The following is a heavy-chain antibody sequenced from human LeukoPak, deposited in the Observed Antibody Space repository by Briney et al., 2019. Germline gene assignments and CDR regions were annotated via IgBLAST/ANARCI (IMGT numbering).Heavy chain of an antibody. Sequence: GGSLRLSCATSGFTFSTYAMSWVRQAPGQGLEWVSVISGGGGNTYYADSVKGRFTISRDNPKNTLYLQLHSLRAEDTAVYYCAKGVVGASSAAAAGYFENWGQGALVTVSS. CDR1: GFTFSTYA. CDR3: AKGVVGASSAAAAGYFEN. V-gene: IGHV3-23*01. D-gene: IGHD1-26*01. J-gene: IGHJ4*02. CDR2: ISGGGGNT.